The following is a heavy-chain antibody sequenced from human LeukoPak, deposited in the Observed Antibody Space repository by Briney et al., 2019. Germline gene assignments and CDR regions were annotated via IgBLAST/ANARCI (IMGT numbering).Heavy chain of an antibody. CDR1: GFTFGSYW. V-gene: IGHV3-33*08. D-gene: IGHD5-18*01. J-gene: IGHJ4*02. CDR3: ARDAGYSYGYGTHFDY. CDR2: IWYDGSNK. Sequence: PGGSLRLSCAASGFTFGSYWMSWVRQAPGKGLEWVAVIWYDGSNKHYADSVKGRFTISRDSSKNTLYLQMNSLRAEDTAVYYCARDAGYSYGYGTHFDYWGQGTLVTVSS.